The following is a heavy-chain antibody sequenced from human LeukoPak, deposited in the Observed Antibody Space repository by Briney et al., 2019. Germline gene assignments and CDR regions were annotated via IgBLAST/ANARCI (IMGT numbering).Heavy chain of an antibody. Sequence: SETLSLTCTVSGGSISSGSYYWTWIRQPAGKGLEWIGLIFTSGSTNYNPSLKSRVTISVDTSKNQFSLKLSSVTAADTAVYYCARGMRNYDSSGYRFDPWGQGTLVTVSS. D-gene: IGHD3-22*01. CDR2: IFTSGST. CDR1: GGSISSGSYY. V-gene: IGHV4-61*02. J-gene: IGHJ5*02. CDR3: ARGMRNYDSSGYRFDP.